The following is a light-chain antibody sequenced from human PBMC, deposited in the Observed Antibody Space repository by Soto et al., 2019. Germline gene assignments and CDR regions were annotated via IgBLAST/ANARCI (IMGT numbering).Light chain of an antibody. CDR2: GAS. Sequence: DIVLTQATGTLSLSPGERPTLSCRASQTVSSKYLAWYQQKPGHAPRLLIYGASKRATGIPDRLSGSGSGTDFTLTISRLEPEDFAVYYCQQYSNSGTFGQGTKVDIK. J-gene: IGKJ1*01. CDR1: QTVSSKY. CDR3: QQYSNSGT. V-gene: IGKV3-20*01.